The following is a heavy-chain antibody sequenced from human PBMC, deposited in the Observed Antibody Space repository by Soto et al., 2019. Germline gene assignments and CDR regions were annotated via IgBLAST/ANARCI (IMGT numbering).Heavy chain of an antibody. Sequence: EVQLVESGGGLVQPGRSLRLSCAASGFTFDDYAMHWVRQAPGKGLEWVSGISWNSGSIGYADSVKGRFIISRDNAKNSLYLQMNSLRAEDTALYYCAKAPTIAAAGDYWGQGTLVTVSS. CDR3: AKAPTIAAAGDY. V-gene: IGHV3-9*01. D-gene: IGHD6-13*01. CDR2: ISWNSGSI. CDR1: GFTFDDYA. J-gene: IGHJ4*02.